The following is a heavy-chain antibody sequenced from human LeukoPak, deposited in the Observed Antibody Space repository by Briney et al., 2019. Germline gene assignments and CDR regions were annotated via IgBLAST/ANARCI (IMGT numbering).Heavy chain of an antibody. CDR3: AKDQTTMIVVVIGAFDI. J-gene: IGHJ3*02. CDR1: GGSISSYY. V-gene: IGHV3-23*01. CDR2: ISGSGGST. Sequence: ETLSLTCTVSGGSISSYYWSWVRQAPGKGLEWVSAISGSGGSTYYADSVKGRFTISRDNSKNTLYLQMNSLRAEDTAVYYCAKDQTTMIVVVIGAFDIWGQGTMVTVSS. D-gene: IGHD3-22*01.